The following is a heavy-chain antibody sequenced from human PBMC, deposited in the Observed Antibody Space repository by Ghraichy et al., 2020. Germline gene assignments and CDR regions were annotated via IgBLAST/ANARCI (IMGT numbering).Heavy chain of an antibody. CDR1: GFTFSSYS. CDR3: ARDEGKHCSSTSCYNLGYYYYYMDV. J-gene: IGHJ6*03. Sequence: GGSLRLSCAASGFTFSSYSMNWVRQAPGKGLEWVSYISSSSSTIYYADSVKGRFTISRDNAKNSLYLQMNSLRDEDTAVYYCARDEGKHCSSTSCYNLGYYYYYMDVWGKGTTVTVSS. D-gene: IGHD2-2*02. CDR2: ISSSSSTI. V-gene: IGHV3-48*02.